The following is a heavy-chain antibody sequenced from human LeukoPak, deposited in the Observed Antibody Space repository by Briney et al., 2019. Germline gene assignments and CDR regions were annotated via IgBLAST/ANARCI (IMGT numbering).Heavy chain of an antibody. Sequence: GGSLRLSCAASGFTFSSYEMNWVRQAPGKGLEWVSYISSSGSTIYYADSVKGRFTISRDNAKNSLYLQMNSLRAEDTAVYYCARDGQLRYFDWLFDAFDIWGQGTMVTVSS. J-gene: IGHJ3*02. CDR2: ISSSGSTI. D-gene: IGHD3-9*01. CDR3: ARDGQLRYFDWLFDAFDI. V-gene: IGHV3-48*03. CDR1: GFTFSSYE.